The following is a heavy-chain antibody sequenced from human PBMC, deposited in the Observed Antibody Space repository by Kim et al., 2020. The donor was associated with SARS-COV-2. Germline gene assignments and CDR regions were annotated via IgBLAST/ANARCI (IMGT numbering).Heavy chain of an antibody. J-gene: IGHJ4*02. CDR1: GFTFSSYW. V-gene: IGHV3-7*01. CDR2: IKQDGSEK. CDR3: ARPIPAYDDYGGALDY. D-gene: IGHD4-17*01. Sequence: GGSLRLSCAASGFTFSSYWMSWVRQAPGKGLEWVANIKQDGSEKYYVDSVKGRFTISRDNAKNSLYLQMNSLRAEDTAVYYCARPIPAYDDYGGALDYWGQGTLVTVSS.